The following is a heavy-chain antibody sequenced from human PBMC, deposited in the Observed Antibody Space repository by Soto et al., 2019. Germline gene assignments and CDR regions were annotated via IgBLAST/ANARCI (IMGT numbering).Heavy chain of an antibody. J-gene: IGHJ6*03. CDR2: ISSSGSTI. Sequence: QVQLVESGGGLVKPGGSLRLSCAASGFTFSDYYMSWIRQAPGKGLEWVSYISSSGSTIYYADSVKGRFTISRDNAKNSLYLQMNSLRAEDTAVYYCARTMVRGVMTLQXXYYMDVWGXGTTVTVSS. D-gene: IGHD3-10*01. V-gene: IGHV3-11*01. CDR3: ARTMVRGVMTLQXXYYMDV. CDR1: GFTFSDYY.